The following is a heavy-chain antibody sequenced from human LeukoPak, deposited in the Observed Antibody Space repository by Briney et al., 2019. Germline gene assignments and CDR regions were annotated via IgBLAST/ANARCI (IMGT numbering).Heavy chain of an antibody. D-gene: IGHD3-22*01. CDR3: ALTYYFDRRGYSYFDY. CDR1: GFSVDGNY. Sequence: QTGGSLILSCEVSGFSVDGNYMTWVRQVPGRGLEWVALIFSGDSTDYPDSVKGRFTISRDKSKNTLHLQMDSLRPEDTAMYYCALTYYFDRRGYSYFDYWGQGALVTVSS. V-gene: IGHV3-53*01. J-gene: IGHJ4*02. CDR2: IFSGDST.